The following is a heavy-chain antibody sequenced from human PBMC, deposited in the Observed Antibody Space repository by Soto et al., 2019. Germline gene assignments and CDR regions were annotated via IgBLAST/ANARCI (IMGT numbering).Heavy chain of an antibody. J-gene: IGHJ4*02. CDR2: VSVSGGTT. V-gene: IGHV3-23*01. D-gene: IGHD3-22*01. CDR1: GFMFNNYA. CDR3: AKGLYYYDSSGYRLFDY. Sequence: GGSLRLSCAASGFMFNNYAMSWVRQSPGKGLEWVSTVSVSGGTTYYADSLKGRFTISRDNSKKTVYLQMNRLRADDTAIYYCAKGLYYYDSSGYRLFDYWGQGTLVTVSS.